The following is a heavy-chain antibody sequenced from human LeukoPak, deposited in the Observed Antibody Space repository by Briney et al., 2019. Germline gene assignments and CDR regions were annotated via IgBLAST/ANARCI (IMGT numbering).Heavy chain of an antibody. D-gene: IGHD6-13*01. CDR3: ASGPYVYSSPAFDY. CDR2: MNPNSGNT. V-gene: IGHV1-8*01. J-gene: IGHJ4*02. CDR1: GYTFTSYD. Sequence: EASVKVSCKASGYTFTSYDINWLRQATEQGLEWMGWMNPNSGNTGYAQKFQGRVTMTRNTSISTAYMELSSLRSEDTAVYYCASGPYVYSSPAFDYWGQGTLVTVSS.